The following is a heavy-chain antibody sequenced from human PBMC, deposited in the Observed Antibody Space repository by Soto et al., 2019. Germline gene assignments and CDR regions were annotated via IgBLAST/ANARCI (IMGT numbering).Heavy chain of an antibody. J-gene: IGHJ5*02. CDR2: IYYSGST. CDR1: GGSISRYY. V-gene: IGHV4-59*01. CDR3: AREFFGAGNWFDP. Sequence: QVQLQESGPGLVKPSETLSLTCTVSGGSISRYYWSWIRQPPGKALEWIGYIYYSGSTNYNPSLKSRVTISVDTSKNQFSLKLSSVTAADTAVYYCAREFFGAGNWFDPWGQGTLVTVSS. D-gene: IGHD3-3*01.